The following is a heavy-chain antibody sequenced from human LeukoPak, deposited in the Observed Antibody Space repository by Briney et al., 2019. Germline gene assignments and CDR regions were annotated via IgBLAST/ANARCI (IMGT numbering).Heavy chain of an antibody. CDR3: AGSSSWYDYYYMDV. J-gene: IGHJ6*03. CDR1: GGSISSSSYY. D-gene: IGHD6-13*01. Sequence: SKTLSLTCTVSGGSISSSSYYWGWIRQPPGKGLEWIGSIYYSGSTYYNPSLKSRVTISVDTSKNQFSLKLSSVTAADTAVYYCAGSSSWYDYYYMDVWGKGTTVTVSS. CDR2: IYYSGST. V-gene: IGHV4-39*07.